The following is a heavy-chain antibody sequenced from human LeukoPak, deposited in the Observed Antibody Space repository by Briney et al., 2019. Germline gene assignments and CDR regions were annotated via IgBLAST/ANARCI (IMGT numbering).Heavy chain of an antibody. D-gene: IGHD1-26*01. Sequence: PSETPSLNCTVSGGSISSSSYYWGWIRQTPGKGLEWIGSIYKSGNSYYNPSLKSRVTISIDTSKNQFSLKVTSVTVADTAVYYCVRPGTSGTEGLEYWGQGTLVTVSS. CDR3: VRPGTSGTEGLEY. J-gene: IGHJ4*02. V-gene: IGHV4-39*01. CDR1: GGSISSSSYY. CDR2: IYKSGNS.